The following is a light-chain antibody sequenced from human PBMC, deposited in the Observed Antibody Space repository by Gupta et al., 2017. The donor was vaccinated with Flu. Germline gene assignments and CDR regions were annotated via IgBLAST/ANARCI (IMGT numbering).Light chain of an antibody. CDR3: SSYTTSTTWV. J-gene: IGLJ3*02. CDR1: RSDIGTYNY. CDR2: EVI. V-gene: IGLV2-14*01. Sequence: QSALTQPASVSGSPGQSITISCTGTRSDIGTYNYVSWSQQHPGKAPKVFIYEVINRPSGISNRFSGSKSGNTASLTISGLQAEDEADYYCSSYTTSTTWVFGGGTKVTVL.